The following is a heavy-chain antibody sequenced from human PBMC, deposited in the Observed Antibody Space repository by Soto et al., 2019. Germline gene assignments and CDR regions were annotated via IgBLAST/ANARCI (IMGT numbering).Heavy chain of an antibody. J-gene: IGHJ4*02. CDR2: IIPIFGTA. CDR1: GGTFSRHA. Sequence: QVQLVQSGAEVRKPGSSVKVSCKASGGTFSRHAISWVRQAPGQGLEWMGGIIPIFGTANHAQKFQGRVTINADESTSTVYMKLSSLRSEDTAMYYCSRGWGYDSNDYYYAYWGQGTLVIVSS. D-gene: IGHD3-22*01. CDR3: SRGWGYDSNDYYYAY. V-gene: IGHV1-69*01.